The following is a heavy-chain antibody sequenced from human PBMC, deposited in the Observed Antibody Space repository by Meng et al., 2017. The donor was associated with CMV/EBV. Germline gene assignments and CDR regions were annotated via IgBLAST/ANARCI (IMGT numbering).Heavy chain of an antibody. Sequence: LPLLGEGRLKPSEPLSLTCPFYVGSFIGYDWGGIRQPPGKGLEWIGEINHSGSTNYNPSLKSRVTISVDTSKNQFSLKLSSVTAADTAVYYCARGQYGGNSRQVYFDYWGQGTLVTVSS. CDR1: VGSFIGYD. D-gene: IGHD4-23*01. J-gene: IGHJ4*02. CDR3: ARGQYGGNSRQVYFDY. V-gene: IGHV4-34*01. CDR2: INHSGST.